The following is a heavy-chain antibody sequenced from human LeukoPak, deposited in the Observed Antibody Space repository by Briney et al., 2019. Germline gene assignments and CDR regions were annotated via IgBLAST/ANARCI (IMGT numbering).Heavy chain of an antibody. J-gene: IGHJ3*02. CDR3: ARDLKSGFSYGWGAFDI. CDR2: ISRRSSDI. D-gene: IGHD5-18*01. CDR1: GFIFSAYS. Sequence: GGSLRLSCEASGFIFSAYSMNWVRQAPGKGLEWISYISRRSSDIHYADSVKGRFIISRDNSKNTLYLHMNSLRAEDTAVYFCARDLKSGFSYGWGAFDIWGQGTMVTVSS. V-gene: IGHV3-21*05.